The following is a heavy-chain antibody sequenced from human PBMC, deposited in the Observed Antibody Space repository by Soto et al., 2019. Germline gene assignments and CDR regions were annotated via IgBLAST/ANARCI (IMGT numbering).Heavy chain of an antibody. J-gene: IGHJ6*02. CDR1: GGTFSSYA. CDR2: IIPIFGTA. D-gene: IGHD2-2*01. Sequence: ASVKVSCKASGGTFSSYAISWVRQAPGQGLECVGGIIPIFGTANYAQKFQGRVTITADESASTAYMELSSLRSEDTAVYYCARGRIIVVVPAASFGGMDVWGQGTTVTVSS. V-gene: IGHV1-69*13. CDR3: ARGRIIVVVPAASFGGMDV.